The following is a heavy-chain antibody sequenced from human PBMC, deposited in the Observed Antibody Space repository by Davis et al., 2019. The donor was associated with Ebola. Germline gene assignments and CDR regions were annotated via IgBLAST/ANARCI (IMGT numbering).Heavy chain of an antibody. V-gene: IGHV4-59*01. CDR3: ARVVTTYYYDSSGYYSGGGAFDI. J-gene: IGHJ3*02. CDR2: IYYSGST. CDR1: GFTFDDYG. D-gene: IGHD3-22*01. Sequence: GSLRLSCAASGFTFDDYGMSWIRQPPGKGLEWIGYIYYSGSTNYNPSLKSRVTISVDTSKNQFSLKLSSVTAADTAVYYCARVVTTYYYDSSGYYSGGGAFDIWGQGTMVTVSS.